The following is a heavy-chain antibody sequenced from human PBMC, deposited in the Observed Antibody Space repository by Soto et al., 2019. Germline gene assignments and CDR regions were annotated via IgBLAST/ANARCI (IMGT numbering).Heavy chain of an antibody. V-gene: IGHV3-21*01. Sequence: EVQLVESGGGLVKPGGSLRLSCAASGFTFSTYTMKWVRQAPGKGLEWVSSISSGSRYIYYADSVRGRFTISRDNAKNSLFLQMSSLRAEDTALYYCARVINQQLVGTGDYWGQGTLVTVST. CDR1: GFTFSTYT. D-gene: IGHD6-13*01. CDR3: ARVINQQLVGTGDY. J-gene: IGHJ4*02. CDR2: ISSGSRYI.